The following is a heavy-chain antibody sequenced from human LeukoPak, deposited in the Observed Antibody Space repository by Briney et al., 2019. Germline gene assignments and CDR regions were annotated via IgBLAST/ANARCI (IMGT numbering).Heavy chain of an antibody. CDR3: ARGGSGFLGVRD. J-gene: IGHJ4*02. CDR1: GFSFSDSA. CDR2: ISSNGRNT. D-gene: IGHD3-3*01. Sequence: PGGSLRLSCAASGFSFSDSATHWVRQAPGKGLECVSAISSNGRNTYYANSVKGRFTISRDNSKNTLYLQMGSLRAEDMGVYYCARGGSGFLGVRDWGQGTLVTVSS. V-gene: IGHV3-64*01.